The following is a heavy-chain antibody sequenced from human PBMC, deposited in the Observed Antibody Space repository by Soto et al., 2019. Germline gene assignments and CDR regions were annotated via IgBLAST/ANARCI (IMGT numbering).Heavy chain of an antibody. CDR1: GFTFSNAW. Sequence: GGSLRLSCAASGFTFSNAWMTWVCQAPGKGLEWVGRIKSKTDGGTADYAAPVKGRFTISRDDSKNALYLQMNSLRTEDTAVYYCTTLYSTYPGFWSGHYFSWFDPWGQGTLVTVSS. J-gene: IGHJ5*02. V-gene: IGHV3-15*01. CDR2: IKSKTDGGTA. CDR3: TTLYSTYPGFWSGHYFSWFDP. D-gene: IGHD3-3*01.